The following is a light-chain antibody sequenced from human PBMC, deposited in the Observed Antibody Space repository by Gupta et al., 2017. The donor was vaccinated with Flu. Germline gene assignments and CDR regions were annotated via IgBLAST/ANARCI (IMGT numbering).Light chain of an antibody. J-gene: IGLJ1*01. CDR3: EAWDDSLNGFYV. CDR2: SNN. V-gene: IGLV1-44*01. Sequence: QSVLTQPPSASGTPGQRVTISFSGSSSNIGSNTVNWYHQLPGTATNLLLYSNNQRPSGVPARFSGSKSGNAAALAISGRQSEDEADYYCEAWDDSLNGFYVFGTGTKVTVL. CDR1: SSNIGSNT.